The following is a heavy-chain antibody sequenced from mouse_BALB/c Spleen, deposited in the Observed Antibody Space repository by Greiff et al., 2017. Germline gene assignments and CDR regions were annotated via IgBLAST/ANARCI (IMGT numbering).Heavy chain of an antibody. Sequence: VQLQQPGAELVKPGASVKLSCKASGYTFTSYWMHWVKQRPGQGLEWIGEINPSNGRTNYNEKFKSKATLTVDKSSSTAYMQLSSLTSEDSAVYYCARWGVRRSAMDYWGQGTSVTVSS. J-gene: IGHJ4*01. CDR2: INPSNGRT. D-gene: IGHD2-14*01. CDR1: GYTFTSYW. V-gene: IGHV1S81*02. CDR3: ARWGVRRSAMDY.